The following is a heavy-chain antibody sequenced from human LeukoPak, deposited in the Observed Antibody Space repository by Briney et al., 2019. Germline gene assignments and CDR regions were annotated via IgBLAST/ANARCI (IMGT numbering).Heavy chain of an antibody. CDR1: METLSGFY. V-gene: IGHV4-34*01. Sequence: SETLSLTCAVYMETLSGFYWSWIRQTPEKGLEWIGEINHSGTAKYNPSLKSRVSISIDASKNPFSLRLTSVTAADTALYYCARIGYDYGFSFDHWGQGTLVTVSS. D-gene: IGHD3-10*01. CDR3: ARIGYDYGFSFDH. CDR2: INHSGTA. J-gene: IGHJ4*02.